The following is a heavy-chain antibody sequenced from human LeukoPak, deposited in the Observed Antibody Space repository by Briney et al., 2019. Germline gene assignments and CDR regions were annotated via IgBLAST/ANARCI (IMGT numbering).Heavy chain of an antibody. CDR2: IKQDGSEK. Sequence: GGSLRLSCAASGFTFSSYWMSWVRQAPGKGLEWVANIKQDGSEKYYVDSVKGRFTISRDNAKNSLYLQMNSLRAEDTAVYYCARDRGLDYGDYVLDYWGQGTLVTVSS. V-gene: IGHV3-7*01. D-gene: IGHD4-17*01. CDR1: GFTFSSYW. J-gene: IGHJ4*02. CDR3: ARDRGLDYGDYVLDY.